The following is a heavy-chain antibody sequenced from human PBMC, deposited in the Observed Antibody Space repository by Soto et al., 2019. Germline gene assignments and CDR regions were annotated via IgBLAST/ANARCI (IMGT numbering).Heavy chain of an antibody. CDR1: EYSFSTYW. CDR2: IYPADSET. D-gene: IGHD6-6*01. J-gene: IGHJ6*02. CDR3: ARHYSSSSFIDV. Sequence: GESLKISCKASEYSFSTYWIGWLRQTPVKGLECLGMIYPADSETRYSPSFQGQVTISADKSTSTTYLQWSSRRASDTAIYYCARHYSSSSFIDVWGQGTAVTVSS. V-gene: IGHV5-51*01.